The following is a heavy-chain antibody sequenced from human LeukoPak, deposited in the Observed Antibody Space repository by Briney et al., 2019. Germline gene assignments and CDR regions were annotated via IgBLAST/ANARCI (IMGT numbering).Heavy chain of an antibody. CDR2: INPSGGST. J-gene: IGHJ5*02. D-gene: IGHD3-10*01. CDR3: ARENRFGELLFPARGFDP. Sequence: ASVKVSCKASGYTFTSYYMHWVRQAPGQGLEWKGIINPSGGSTSYAQKFQGRVTMTRDMSTSTVYMELSSLRSEDTAVYYCARENRFGELLFPARGFDPWGQGTLVTVSS. CDR1: GYTFTSYY. V-gene: IGHV1-46*01.